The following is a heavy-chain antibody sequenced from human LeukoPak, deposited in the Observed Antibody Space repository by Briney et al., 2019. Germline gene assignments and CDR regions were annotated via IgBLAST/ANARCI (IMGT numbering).Heavy chain of an antibody. CDR2: IYHSGST. CDR1: GYSISSGYY. D-gene: IGHD2-2*02. CDR3: ARDHKGYCSSTSCYMMDV. V-gene: IGHV4-38-2*02. Sequence: PSETLSLTCAVSGYSISSGYYWGWIRQPPGKGLEWIGSIYHSGSTYYNPSLKSRVTISVDTSKNQFSLKLSSVTAADTAVYYCARDHKGYCSSTSCYMMDVWGKGTTVTVSS. J-gene: IGHJ6*04.